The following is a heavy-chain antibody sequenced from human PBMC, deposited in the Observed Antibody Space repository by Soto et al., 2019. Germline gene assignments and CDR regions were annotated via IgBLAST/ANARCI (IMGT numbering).Heavy chain of an antibody. CDR3: TRDRVATIKTALDY. J-gene: IGHJ4*02. V-gene: IGHV3-49*03. Sequence: PGGSLRLSCTASGFTFGDYAMSWFRQAPGKGLEWVGFIRSKAYGGTTEYAASVKGRFTISRDDSKSIAYLQMNSLKTEDTAVYYCTRDRVATIKTALDYWGQGTLVTVSS. CDR2: IRSKAYGGTT. CDR1: GFTFGDYA. D-gene: IGHD5-12*01.